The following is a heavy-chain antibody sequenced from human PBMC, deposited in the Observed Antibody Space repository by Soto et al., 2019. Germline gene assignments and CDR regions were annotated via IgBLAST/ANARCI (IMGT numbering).Heavy chain of an antibody. J-gene: IGHJ4*02. V-gene: IGHV3-23*01. D-gene: IGHD3-10*01. CDR2: ISGSGGST. CDR3: GSFFGGVDS. Sequence: PGGSLRLSCAASGFTFSSYGMSWVRQAPEKGLEWVSFISGSGGSTYYADSVKGRFTISRDNSKNTLYLQMNSLRADDTAIYYCGSFFGGVDSWGQGTLVTVSS. CDR1: GFTFSSYG.